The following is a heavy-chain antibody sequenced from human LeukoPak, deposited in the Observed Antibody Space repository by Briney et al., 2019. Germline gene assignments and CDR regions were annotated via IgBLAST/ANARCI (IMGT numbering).Heavy chain of an antibody. J-gene: IGHJ6*03. V-gene: IGHV4-59*01. CDR1: GGSISSYY. CDR3: AREAQDFRTGNHRHGHYDYMDV. D-gene: IGHD1-14*01. CDR2: IYYAGST. Sequence: SETLSLTCGVSGGSISSYYWAWIRQAPGKGLEWIGYIYYAGSTNYNPSLKSRVTMSVDMSRNQFSLRMTSVTAADTAVYYCAREAQDFRTGNHRHGHYDYMDVWGKGTAVTVSS.